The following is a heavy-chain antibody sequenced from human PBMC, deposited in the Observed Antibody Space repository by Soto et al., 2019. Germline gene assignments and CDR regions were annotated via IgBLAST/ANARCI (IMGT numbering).Heavy chain of an antibody. V-gene: IGHV3-64D*06. CDR1: GFTFSSYA. D-gene: IGHD6-13*01. CDR2: ISSNGGST. Sequence: GGSLRLSCSASGFTFSSYAMHWVRQAPGKGLEYVSAISSNGGSTYYADSVKGRFTISRDNSKNTLYLQMSSLRAEDTAVYYCVKMAVTSSSLNYYGMDVWGQGTTVTVSS. J-gene: IGHJ6*02. CDR3: VKMAVTSSSLNYYGMDV.